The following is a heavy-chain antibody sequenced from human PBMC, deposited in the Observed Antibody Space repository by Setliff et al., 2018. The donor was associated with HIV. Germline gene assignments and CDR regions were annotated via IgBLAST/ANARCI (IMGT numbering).Heavy chain of an antibody. V-gene: IGHV4-59*12. Sequence: PSETLSLTCTVSGGSISTYYWSWIRQPPGKGLDWIGYIYHSGNTYYNPSLKSRVSISVDTSKNQLSLKLRSVTAADTALYYCAGVDHDVLTGYLFFGPWGQGTLVTV. D-gene: IGHD3-9*01. CDR2: IYHSGNT. CDR3: AGVDHDVLTGYLFFGP. CDR1: GGSISTYY. J-gene: IGHJ5*02.